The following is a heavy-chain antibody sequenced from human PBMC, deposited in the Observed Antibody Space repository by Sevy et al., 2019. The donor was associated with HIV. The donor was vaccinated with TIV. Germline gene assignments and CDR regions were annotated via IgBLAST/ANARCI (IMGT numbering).Heavy chain of an antibody. J-gene: IGHJ4*02. CDR2: ISGLSNYI. CDR1: GFTLSSYN. CDR3: ASGPPDGSYDYFDY. Sequence: GGSLRLSCAASGFTLSSYNMNWVRHAPGKGLEWVSSISGLSNYIYYADSMKGRFTISRDNAKNSLYLQMNSLRAEDTAVYYCASGPPDGSYDYFDYWGQGTLVTVSS. V-gene: IGHV3-21*01. D-gene: IGHD1-26*01.